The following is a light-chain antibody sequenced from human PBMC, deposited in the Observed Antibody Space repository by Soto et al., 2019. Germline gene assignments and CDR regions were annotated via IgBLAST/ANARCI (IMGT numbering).Light chain of an antibody. Sequence: ESVLTLSPGTLSLSTGERAILSCRASQSVSSSYFAWYQQKPGQAPRLLIYGASSRATGIPDRFSGSGSGTDFTLTISSLQPDDFATYYCQQYNSYSRTFGQGTKVDIK. CDR1: QSVSSSY. CDR2: GAS. J-gene: IGKJ1*01. V-gene: IGKV3-20*01. CDR3: QQYNSYSRT.